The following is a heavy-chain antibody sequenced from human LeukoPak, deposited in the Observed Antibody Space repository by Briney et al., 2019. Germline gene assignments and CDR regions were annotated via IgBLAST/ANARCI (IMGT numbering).Heavy chain of an antibody. CDR3: ATDLGGYCSSTSCSVFDY. CDR1: GGTFSSYA. Sequence: SVKVSCKASGGTFSSYAISWVRQASGQGLEWMGGIIPIFGTANYAQKFQGRVTITTDESTSTAYMELSSLRSEDTAVYYCATDLGGYCSSTSCSVFDYWGQGTLVTVSS. J-gene: IGHJ4*02. D-gene: IGHD2-2*01. V-gene: IGHV1-69*05. CDR2: IIPIFGTA.